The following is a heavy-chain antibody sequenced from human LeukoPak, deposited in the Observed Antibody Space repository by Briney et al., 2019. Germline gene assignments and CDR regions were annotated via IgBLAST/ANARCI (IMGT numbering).Heavy chain of an antibody. J-gene: IGHJ6*04. CDR1: GFTFDDYC. D-gene: IGHD3-10*02. Sequence: GGSLRLSCAASGFTFDDYCMSWVRQAPGKGLEWVSGINWNGGSKGYADSVKGRFTNSRDNDKNSLYLQMNSLRDEDTAIYYCAELGITMIGGVWGKGTRVTISS. CDR3: AELGITMIGGV. V-gene: IGHV3-20*04. CDR2: INWNGGSK.